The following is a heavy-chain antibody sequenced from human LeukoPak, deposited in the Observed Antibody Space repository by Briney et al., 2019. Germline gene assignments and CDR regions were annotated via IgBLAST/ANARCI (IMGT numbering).Heavy chain of an antibody. CDR1: GFTFSSYG. CDR3: AKVGATGGFYFDY. V-gene: IGHV3-30*02. Sequence: GGSLRLSCAASGFTFSSYGMHWFRQAPGKGLGWVAFIRYDGMNKDYADSVKGRFTISSHNSKNTLYLHMHRLRAEDTAVYYCAKVGATGGFYFDYWGQGTLVTVSS. D-gene: IGHD1-26*01. CDR2: IRYDGMNK. J-gene: IGHJ4*02.